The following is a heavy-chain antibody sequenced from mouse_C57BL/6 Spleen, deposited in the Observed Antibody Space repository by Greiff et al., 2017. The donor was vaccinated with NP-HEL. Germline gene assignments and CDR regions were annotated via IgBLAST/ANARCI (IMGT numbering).Heavy chain of an antibody. V-gene: IGHV1-81*01. CDR3: ARWDYGSIYDFDY. D-gene: IGHD1-1*01. CDR1: GYTFTSYG. Sequence: VKLMESGAELARPGASVKLSCKASGYTFTSYGISWVKQRTGQGLEWIGEIYPRSGNTYYNEKFKGKATLTADKSSSTAYMELRSLTSEDSAVYVCARWDYGSIYDFDYWGQGTTLTVAS. J-gene: IGHJ2*01. CDR2: IYPRSGNT.